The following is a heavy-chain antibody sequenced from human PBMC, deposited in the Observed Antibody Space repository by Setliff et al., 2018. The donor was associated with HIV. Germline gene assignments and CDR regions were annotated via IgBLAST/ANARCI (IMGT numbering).Heavy chain of an antibody. V-gene: IGHV4-39*07. Sequence: PSETLSLTCTVSGGSIRTGAYYWGWIRQPPGKGLEWIGSIYYDGRTFYKPPLKSRLTISVDTSKNQFSLKLTSVTAADTAVYYCARAEMATIVAFDIWGQGTMVTVSS. CDR3: ARAEMATIVAFDI. CDR1: GGSIRTGAYY. J-gene: IGHJ3*02. CDR2: IYYDGRT. D-gene: IGHD5-12*01.